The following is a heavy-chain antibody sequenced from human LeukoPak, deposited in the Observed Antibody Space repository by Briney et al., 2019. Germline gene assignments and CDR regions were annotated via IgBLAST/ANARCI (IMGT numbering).Heavy chain of an antibody. V-gene: IGHV3-21*05. J-gene: IGHJ6*02. CDR2: INDVSSDI. Sequence: PGGSLRLSCAASEFTFSLYAMNWVRQAPGKGLEWVSYINDVSSDIHYADSVKGRFTISRDNAKNTLYLQMNSLRAEDTAVYYCAKDQGYYYDSSGYYTPVYGMDVWGQGTTVTVSS. CDR1: EFTFSLYA. D-gene: IGHD3-22*01. CDR3: AKDQGYYYDSSGYYTPVYGMDV.